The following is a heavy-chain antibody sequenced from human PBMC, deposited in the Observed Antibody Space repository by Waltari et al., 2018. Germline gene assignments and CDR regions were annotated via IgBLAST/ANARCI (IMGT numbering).Heavy chain of an antibody. J-gene: IGHJ4*02. D-gene: IGHD2-2*01. CDR2: LNPSGGDT. CDR3: ARDGGSSSGFDY. Sequence: QVQLVQSGAEVKKPGVSVKVSCKASGYRVPSSYMHWVRQAPGQGLEWMGVLNPSGGDTTYAQRFQGRVTMTTDTSTSTVYMELSSLRSEDTAVYYCARDGGSSSGFDYWGQGTLVTVS. CDR1: GYRVPSSY. V-gene: IGHV1-46*01.